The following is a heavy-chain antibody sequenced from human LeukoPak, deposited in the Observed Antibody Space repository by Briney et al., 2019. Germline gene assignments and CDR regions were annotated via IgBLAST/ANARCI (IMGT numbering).Heavy chain of an antibody. CDR1: GYSFTSYW. J-gene: IGHJ4*02. CDR3: ARIGYCTNGVCSPFDY. Sequence: GESLEISFKGSGYSFTSYWIGWVRRLPGKGLEGMGIIYPGDSDTSYSPSFQGQVTISADKSISTACLQWSSLKASDTAMYYCARIGYCTNGVCSPFDYWGQGTLVTVSS. D-gene: IGHD2-8*01. CDR2: IYPGDSDT. V-gene: IGHV5-51*01.